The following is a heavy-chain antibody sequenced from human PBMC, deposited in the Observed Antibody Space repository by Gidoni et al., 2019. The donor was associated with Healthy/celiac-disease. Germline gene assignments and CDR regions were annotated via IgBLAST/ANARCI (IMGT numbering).Heavy chain of an antibody. CDR1: GSTFRSYA. D-gene: IGHD3-22*01. CDR2: ISSNGGST. CDR3: VKEDSSGYYMNWFDP. J-gene: IGHJ5*02. V-gene: IGHV3-64D*09. Sequence: EVQLVASGGGLVQPGGSLRLSCSASGSTFRSYAMHWVRPAPGKGLEYVSAISSNGGSTYYADSVKGRFTISRDNSKNTLYLQMSSLRAEDTAVYYCVKEDSSGYYMNWFDPWGQGTLVTVSS.